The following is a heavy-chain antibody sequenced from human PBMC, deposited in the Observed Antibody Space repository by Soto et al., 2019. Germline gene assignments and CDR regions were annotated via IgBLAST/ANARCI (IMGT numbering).Heavy chain of an antibody. CDR2: ISRSDGSK. CDR3: ARRSSSGYFDY. D-gene: IGHD6-13*01. V-gene: IGHV3-23*01. J-gene: IGHJ4*02. Sequence: EVQLLESGGGLVQPGGSLRLSCAASGFTFSSYAMNWVRQAPGKGLEWVSVISRSDGSKYYADSVKGRFTISRDNSKNTLNMQMNSLRAEDTAVYYCARRSSSGYFDYWGQGTLVTVSS. CDR1: GFTFSSYA.